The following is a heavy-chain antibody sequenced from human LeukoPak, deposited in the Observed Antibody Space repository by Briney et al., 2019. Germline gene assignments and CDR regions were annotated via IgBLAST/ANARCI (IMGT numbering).Heavy chain of an antibody. CDR1: GFTFDDYA. CDR3: AKDLTGDYYFDY. CDR2: ISWNSGSI. J-gene: IGHJ4*02. Sequence: PGGPLRLSCAASGFTFDDYAMHWVRQAPGKGLEWVSGISWNSGSIGYADSVKGRFTISRDNAKNSLYLQMNSLRAEDTALYYCAKDLTGDYYFDYWGQGTLVTVSS. V-gene: IGHV3-9*01. D-gene: IGHD7-27*01.